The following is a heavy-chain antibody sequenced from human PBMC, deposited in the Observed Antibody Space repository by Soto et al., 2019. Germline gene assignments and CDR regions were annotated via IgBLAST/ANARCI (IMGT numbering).Heavy chain of an antibody. D-gene: IGHD4-17*01. CDR1: GGTFSSYA. J-gene: IGHJ6*02. V-gene: IGHV1-69*13. Sequence: SVKVSCKASGGTFSSYAISWVRQAPGQGLEWMRGIIPIFGTANYAQKFQGRVTITADESTSTAYMELSSLRSEDTAVYYCARDETYGDYEDYYYYGMDVWGQGTTVTVSS. CDR2: IIPIFGTA. CDR3: ARDETYGDYEDYYYYGMDV.